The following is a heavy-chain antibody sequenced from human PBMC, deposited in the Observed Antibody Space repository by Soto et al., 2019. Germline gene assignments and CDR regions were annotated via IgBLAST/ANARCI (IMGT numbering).Heavy chain of an antibody. V-gene: IGHV3-30-3*01. Sequence: QVQLVESGGGVVQPGRSLRLSCAASGFTFSSYAMHWVRQATGKGLEWVAVISYDGSNKYYADSVKGRFTISRDNSKNTLYLQMNSLRAEDTAVYYCATLAVAETSYWFDPWGQGTLVTVSS. D-gene: IGHD6-19*01. CDR3: ATLAVAETSYWFDP. J-gene: IGHJ5*02. CDR1: GFTFSSYA. CDR2: ISYDGSNK.